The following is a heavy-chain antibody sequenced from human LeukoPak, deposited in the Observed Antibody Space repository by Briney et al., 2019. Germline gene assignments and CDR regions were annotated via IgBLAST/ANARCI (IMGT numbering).Heavy chain of an antibody. V-gene: IGHV3-74*01. CDR3: VRASCVATGIPGS. CDR2: VNSDESST. CDR1: GFTFSSYW. J-gene: IGHJ5*02. D-gene: IGHD2-21*02. Sequence: PGGSLRLFCAASGFTFSSYWMLWARQARGKGLEWVSRVNSDESSTVYADSVRGRFSISRDNANNTLYLQMNSLRAEDTAVYFCVRASCVATGIPGSWGQGILVSVAS.